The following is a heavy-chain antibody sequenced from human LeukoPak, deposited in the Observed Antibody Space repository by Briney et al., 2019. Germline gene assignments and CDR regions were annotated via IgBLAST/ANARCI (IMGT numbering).Heavy chain of an antibody. CDR1: GFSLSTSGVG. CDR2: IYWNDDK. D-gene: IGHD3-9*01. CDR3: AHSQPTPPGLTGYYEPFDY. J-gene: IGHJ4*02. Sequence: SGPTLVNPTQTLTLTCTFSGFSLSTSGVGVGWIRQPPGKALEWLALIYWNDDKRYSPSLKSRLTITKDTSKNQVVLTMTNMDPVDTATYSCAHSQPTPPGLTGYYEPFDYWGQGTLVTVSS. V-gene: IGHV2-5*01.